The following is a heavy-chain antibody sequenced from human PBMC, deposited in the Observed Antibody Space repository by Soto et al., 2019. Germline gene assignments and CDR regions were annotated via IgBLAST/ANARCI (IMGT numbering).Heavy chain of an antibody. D-gene: IGHD3-22*01. CDR3: AKDGYHSDRTGYYLAY. Sequence: QVQLVESGGGVVQPGTSLRLSCAASGFTFSNYGMHWVRQAPGKGLEWVAFISYDGRNKYYAESVKGRFTIFRDNSKNTVYLQMNSLRAEDTAVYYCAKDGYHSDRTGYYLAYWGQGTLVTVSS. CDR1: GFTFSNYG. CDR2: ISYDGRNK. J-gene: IGHJ4*02. V-gene: IGHV3-30*18.